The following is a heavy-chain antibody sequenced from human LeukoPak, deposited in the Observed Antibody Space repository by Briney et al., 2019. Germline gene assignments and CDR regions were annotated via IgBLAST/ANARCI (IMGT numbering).Heavy chain of an antibody. CDR1: GFTFSSYG. CDR2: IRYDGSNK. CDR3: AKGYGQLLVNNWFDP. D-gene: IGHD6-13*01. Sequence: GGSLRLSCAASGFTFSSYGMHWVRQAPGKGLEWVAFIRYDGSNKYYADSVKGRFTISRDNSKNTLYLQMNSLRAEDTAVYYCAKGYGQLLVNNWFDPWGQGTLVTVSS. J-gene: IGHJ5*02. V-gene: IGHV3-30*02.